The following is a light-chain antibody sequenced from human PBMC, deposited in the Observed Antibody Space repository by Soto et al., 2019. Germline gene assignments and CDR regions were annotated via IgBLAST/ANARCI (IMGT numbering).Light chain of an antibody. CDR1: QTITRNY. J-gene: IGKJ2*01. CDR2: AAT. V-gene: IGKV3-20*01. Sequence: EIVLTQSPGTLSLSPGERATLSCRASQTITRNYFAWYQQKPGQPLRLLIYAATSRATGVPDRFSGSGSGTDLTLTISRLEPEDFAVYYCQQYGSTPPTFGQGTKLEIK. CDR3: QQYGSTPPT.